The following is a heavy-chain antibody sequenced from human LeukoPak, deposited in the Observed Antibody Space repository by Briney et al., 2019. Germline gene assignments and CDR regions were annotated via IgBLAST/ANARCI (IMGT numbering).Heavy chain of an antibody. CDR3: AREGPFGGVTTDRVDC. Sequence: SETLSLTCTVSGGSISSGSYYWSWIRQPAGKGLEWIGRIYTSGSTNYNPSLKSRVTISVDTSKNQFSLKLSSVTAADTAVYYCAREGPFGGVTTDRVDCWGQGTLVTVSS. CDR2: IYTSGST. V-gene: IGHV4-61*02. J-gene: IGHJ4*02. D-gene: IGHD3-16*01. CDR1: GGSISSGSYY.